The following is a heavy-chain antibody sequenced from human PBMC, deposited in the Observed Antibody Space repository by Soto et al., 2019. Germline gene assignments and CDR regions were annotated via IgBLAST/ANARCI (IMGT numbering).Heavy chain of an antibody. D-gene: IGHD2-15*01. J-gene: IGHJ4*02. V-gene: IGHV3-30*18. Sequence: QVQLVESGGGVVHPGRSLRLSCAVSGFTFRNFGMHWVRQAPGKGLEWVAVISYDGSEKYYAESVKGRVTVIRDNDKSAPSLPLNSLRADETAVYYCVKDASPGGYFDSWGQGTLVTVSS. CDR1: GFTFRNFG. CDR2: ISYDGSEK. CDR3: VKDASPGGYFDS.